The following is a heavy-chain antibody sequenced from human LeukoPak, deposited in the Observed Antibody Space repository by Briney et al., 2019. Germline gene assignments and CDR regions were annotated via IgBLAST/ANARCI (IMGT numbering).Heavy chain of an antibody. D-gene: IGHD1-26*01. CDR1: GFTFSSYA. Sequence: GGSLRLSCAASGFTFSSYAMSWVRQAPGKGLEWVANINKDGGEKYYVDSVKGRFTISRDDAKNSLYLQMNSLRADDTAVYYCVKDSPPRYSGSPPAYWGQGTLVTVSS. CDR3: VKDSPPRYSGSPPAY. V-gene: IGHV3-7*03. J-gene: IGHJ4*02. CDR2: INKDGGEK.